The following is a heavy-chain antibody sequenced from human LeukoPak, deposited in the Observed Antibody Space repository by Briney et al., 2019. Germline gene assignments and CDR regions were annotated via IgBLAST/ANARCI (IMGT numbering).Heavy chain of an antibody. CDR1: GFTFCDYY. CDR2: ISSSGSTI. CDR3: ARDSNDSPYYYYGMDV. J-gene: IGHJ6*02. D-gene: IGHD1-1*01. Sequence: GGSLRLSCAASGFTFCDYYMSWIRQAPGKGLEWVSYISSSGSTIYYADSVKGRFTISRDNAKNSLYLQMNSLRAEDTAVYYCARDSNDSPYYYYGMDVWGQGTTVTVSS. V-gene: IGHV3-11*01.